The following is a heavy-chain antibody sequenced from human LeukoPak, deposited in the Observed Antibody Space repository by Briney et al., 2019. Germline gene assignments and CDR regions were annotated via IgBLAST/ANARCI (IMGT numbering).Heavy chain of an antibody. CDR3: AVVVVTAIGSYYFDY. D-gene: IGHD2-21*02. V-gene: IGHV1-18*01. Sequence: ASVKVSCKASGYTFTSYGISWVRQAPGQGLEWMGWTSAYNGNTNYAQKLQGRVTMTTDTSTSTAYMELRSLRSEDTAVYYCAVVVVTAIGSYYFDYWGQGTLVTVSS. CDR2: TSAYNGNT. CDR1: GYTFTSYG. J-gene: IGHJ4*02.